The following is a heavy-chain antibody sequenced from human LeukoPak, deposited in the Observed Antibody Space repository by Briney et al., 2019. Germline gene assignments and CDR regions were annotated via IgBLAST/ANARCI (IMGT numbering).Heavy chain of an antibody. V-gene: IGHV4-34*01. D-gene: IGHD3-22*01. J-gene: IGHJ4*02. CDR1: GGSFSGYY. CDR2: INHSGST. Sequence: SETLSLTCAVYGGSFSGYYWSWIRQPPGKGLEWIGEINHSGSTNYNPSLKSRVTISVDTSKNQFSLKLSSVTAADTAVYYCARDLDYYDSSGYYIPLDYWGQGTLVTVSS. CDR3: ARDLDYYDSSGYYIPLDY.